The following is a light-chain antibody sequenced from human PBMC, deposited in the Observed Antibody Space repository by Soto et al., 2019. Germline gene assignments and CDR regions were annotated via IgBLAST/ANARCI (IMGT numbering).Light chain of an antibody. CDR3: QQANAFPHT. CDR1: QDIRSW. J-gene: IGKJ2*01. V-gene: IGKV1-12*01. Sequence: DIRMTQSPSSVSASVGARVTITCRASQDIRSWLTWYQQKPGKAPKLLIYAASTLQSGVPSRFSGSGSGADFTLTINILQPEDFATYYCQQANAFPHTFGQGTKLEIK. CDR2: AAS.